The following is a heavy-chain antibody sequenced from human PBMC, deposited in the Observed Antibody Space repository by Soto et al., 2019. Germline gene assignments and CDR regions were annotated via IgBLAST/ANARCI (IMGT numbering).Heavy chain of an antibody. Sequence: SATLSLTCTVSGAPISAFYWSWIRQSPGKGLEWIGHIYYTGSTNYNPSLNSRAAISLDTSKNQFSLRLTSVTAADTAVYYCARRRDGYTGVWFDPWGQGTLVTVSS. CDR2: IYYTGST. V-gene: IGHV4-59*01. CDR1: GAPISAFY. D-gene: IGHD5-12*01. CDR3: ARRRDGYTGVWFDP. J-gene: IGHJ5*02.